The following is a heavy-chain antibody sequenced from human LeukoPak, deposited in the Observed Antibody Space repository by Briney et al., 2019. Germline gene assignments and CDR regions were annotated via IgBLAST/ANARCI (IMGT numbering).Heavy chain of an antibody. J-gene: IGHJ4*02. Sequence: PSETLSLTCTVSGGSISSYYWSWIRQPPGKGLEWIAYIYYSGSTNYNPSLKSRVTISVDTSKNQFSLKLRSVTAADTAVYYCARAETYSSGWYDPFFDYWGQGTLVTVST. V-gene: IGHV4-59*01. CDR2: IYYSGST. D-gene: IGHD6-19*01. CDR1: GGSISSYY. CDR3: ARAETYSSGWYDPFFDY.